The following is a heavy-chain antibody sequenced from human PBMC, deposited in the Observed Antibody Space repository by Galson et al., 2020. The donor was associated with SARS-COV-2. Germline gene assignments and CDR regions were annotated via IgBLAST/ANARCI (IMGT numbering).Heavy chain of an antibody. J-gene: IGHJ4*02. Sequence: GGSLRLSCAASGFTFSSFIMHWVRQAPGKGLEWVAALSFDESNEYSADSVKGRFTISRDNSNNILYLQMNSLRVEDTAVYYCARDFAAVDYFDFWGQGALVTVSP. CDR3: ARDFAAVDYFDF. V-gene: IGHV3-30-3*01. CDR1: GFTFSSFI. CDR2: LSFDESNE.